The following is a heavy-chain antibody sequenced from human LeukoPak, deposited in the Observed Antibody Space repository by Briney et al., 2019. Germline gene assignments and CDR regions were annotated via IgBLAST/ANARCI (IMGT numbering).Heavy chain of an antibody. CDR2: ISGSGGST. CDR3: AKAGAVVVVAAKYFDY. J-gene: IGHJ4*02. CDR1: GFTFSTYW. D-gene: IGHD2-15*01. Sequence: GGSLRLSCAASGFTFSTYWMSWVRQAPGKGLEWVSAISGSGGSTYYADSVKGRFTISRDNSKNTLYLQMNSLRAEDTAVYYCAKAGAVVVVAAKYFDYWGQGTLVTVSS. V-gene: IGHV3-23*01.